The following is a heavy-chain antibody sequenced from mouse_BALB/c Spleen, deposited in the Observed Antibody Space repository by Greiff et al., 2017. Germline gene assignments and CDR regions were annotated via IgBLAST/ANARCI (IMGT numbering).Heavy chain of an antibody. CDR2: ISSGGST. V-gene: IGHV5-6-5*01. D-gene: IGHD2-14*01. J-gene: IGHJ2*01. CDR1: GFTFSSYA. CDR3: ARGYRYFDY. Sequence: EVHLVESGGGLVKPGGSLKLSCAASGFTFSSYAMSWVRQTPEKRLEWVASISSGGSTYYPDSVKGRFTISRDNARNILYLQMSSLRSEDTAMYYCARGYRYFDYWGQGTTLTVSS.